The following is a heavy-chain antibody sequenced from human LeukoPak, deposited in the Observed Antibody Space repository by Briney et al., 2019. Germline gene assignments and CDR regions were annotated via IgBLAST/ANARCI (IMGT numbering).Heavy chain of an antibody. CDR2: IYYSGST. D-gene: IGHD2-15*01. CDR1: GGSISSGGYY. J-gene: IGHJ4*02. V-gene: IGHV4-31*03. CDR3: ARGSSGGLVHGVYYFDY. Sequence: SQTLSLTCTVSGGSISSGGYYWSWIRQHPGKGLEWIGYIYYSGSTYYNPSLKSRVTISVDTSKNQFSLKLSSVTAADTAVYYCARGSSGGLVHGVYYFDYWGQGTLVTVSS.